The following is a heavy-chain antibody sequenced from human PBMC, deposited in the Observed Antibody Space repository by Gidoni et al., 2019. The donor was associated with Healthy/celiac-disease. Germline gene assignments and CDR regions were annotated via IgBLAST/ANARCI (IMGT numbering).Heavy chain of an antibody. CDR3: ARSQLYCGGDCYRPSLDY. CDR2: ISSSSSYI. D-gene: IGHD2-21*02. V-gene: IGHV3-21*01. CDR1: GFTFSSYS. J-gene: IGHJ4*02. Sequence: EVQLVESGGGLVKPGGSLRLSCAASGFTFSSYSMNWVRQAPGKGLEWVSSISSSSSYIYYADSVKGRFTISRDNAKNSLYLQMNSLRAEDTAVYYCARSQLYCGGDCYRPSLDYWGQGTLVTVSS.